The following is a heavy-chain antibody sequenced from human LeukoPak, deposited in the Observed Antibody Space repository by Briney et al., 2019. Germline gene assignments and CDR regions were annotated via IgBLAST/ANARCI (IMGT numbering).Heavy chain of an antibody. J-gene: IGHJ4*02. D-gene: IGHD5-18*01. V-gene: IGHV4-39*01. CDR3: ARQVTFGYAYAYYFDY. CDR1: GGSISTSYYY. Sequence: SETLSLTCTVSGGSISTSYYYWGWTRQPPGKGLEWIGNIHNSESTYYNPSLKSRVTISVDTSKNQFSLKLSSVTAADTAVYYCARQVTFGYAYAYYFDYWGQGSLVTVSS. CDR2: IHNSEST.